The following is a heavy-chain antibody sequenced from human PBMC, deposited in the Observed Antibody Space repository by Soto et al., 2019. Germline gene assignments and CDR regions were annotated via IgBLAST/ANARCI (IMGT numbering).Heavy chain of an antibody. CDR1: GFTFDTYA. CDR3: TRGLLTDYFDY. CDR2: ISYDGSNQ. J-gene: IGHJ4*02. V-gene: IGHV3-30-3*01. Sequence: GGSLRLSCAASGFTFDTYAMHWVRQAPGKGLEWVAVISYDGSNQFYAGSVKGRFTVSRDNSKNTLYLQMNSLRNDDTAVYYCTRGLLTDYFDYWGQGALVTAPQ.